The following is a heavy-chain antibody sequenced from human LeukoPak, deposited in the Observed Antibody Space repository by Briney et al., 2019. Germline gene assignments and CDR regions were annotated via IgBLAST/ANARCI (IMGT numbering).Heavy chain of an antibody. D-gene: IGHD3-22*01. CDR2: IRYDGSHK. Sequence: GGSLRLSCAASEFTFSNYAMHWVRQAPGKGLEWVAFIRYDGSHKDYADSVKGRFTISRDNSKNTLYLQMNRLRAEDTAIYYCVKVPYLDSSGYHGYWGQGTLVTVSS. J-gene: IGHJ4*02. V-gene: IGHV3-30*02. CDR1: EFTFSNYA. CDR3: VKVPYLDSSGYHGY.